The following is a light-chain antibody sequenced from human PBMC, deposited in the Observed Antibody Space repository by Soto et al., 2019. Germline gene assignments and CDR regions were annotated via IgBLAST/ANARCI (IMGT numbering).Light chain of an antibody. V-gene: IGKV1-5*03. CDR3: QQYKSYPWT. CDR2: KAS. J-gene: IGKJ1*01. CDR1: QSISSW. Sequence: DIQMTQSSSTLSASVGDRVTITCRASQSISSWLAWYQQKPGKAPKLLIYKASSSESGVTSRFSGSGSGTEFTLTISSMQPDDFASYYCQQYKSYPWTFGQGTKV.